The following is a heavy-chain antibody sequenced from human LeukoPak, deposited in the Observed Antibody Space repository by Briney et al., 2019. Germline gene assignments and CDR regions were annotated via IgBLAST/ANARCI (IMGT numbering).Heavy chain of an antibody. D-gene: IGHD2-2*01. CDR3: ARGCTSTSCPRDI. J-gene: IGHJ3*02. CDR1: GFTFNIYS. Sequence: GGSLRLSCAASGFTFNIYSMNWVRQAPRKGLEWVSAITGSGDTTYYAESVKGRFTISRDNSKHTPSLQVNRLRADDTAVYYCARGCTSTSCPRDIWGQGTMVTVSS. V-gene: IGHV3-23*01. CDR2: ITGSGDTT.